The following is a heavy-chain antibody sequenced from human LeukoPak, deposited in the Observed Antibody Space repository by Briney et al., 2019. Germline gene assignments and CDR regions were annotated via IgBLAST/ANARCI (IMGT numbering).Heavy chain of an antibody. CDR2: INHSGST. CDR3: ARGPPADYYDRSGFYPCFDY. D-gene: IGHD3-22*01. CDR1: GGSVSGYY. V-gene: IGHV4-34*01. J-gene: IGHJ4*02. Sequence: SETLSLTCAVYGGSVSGYYWSWIRQPPGKGLEWIGEINHSGSTNYNPSLKSRVTISVDMPKDQFSLKLGSVTAADTAVYYCARGPPADYYDRSGFYPCFDYWGQGALVTVSS.